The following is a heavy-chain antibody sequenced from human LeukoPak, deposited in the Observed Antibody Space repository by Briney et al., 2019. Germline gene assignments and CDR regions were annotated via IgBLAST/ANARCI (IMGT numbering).Heavy chain of an antibody. J-gene: IGHJ4*02. CDR3: ARDRDYGDYNTQDLFVY. CDR1: GYAFTSYD. D-gene: IGHD4-17*01. Sequence: ASVKVSCKASGYAFTSYDINWVRQATGQGLEWMGWMNPNSGTTGYAQKFQGRVTMTRNTSISTAYMELRSLRSDDTAVYYCARDRDYGDYNTQDLFVYWGQGTLVTVSS. CDR2: MNPNSGTT. V-gene: IGHV1-8*01.